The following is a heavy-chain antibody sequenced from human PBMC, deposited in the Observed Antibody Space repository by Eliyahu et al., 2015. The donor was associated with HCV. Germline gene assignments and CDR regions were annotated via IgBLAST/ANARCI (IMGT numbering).Heavy chain of an antibody. D-gene: IGHD6-6*01. J-gene: IGHJ4*02. V-gene: IGHV4-39*01. CDR1: SSYY. CDR3: ARHVQQLVPALR. CDR2: IYYSGST. Sequence: QLQLQEWGPGLVKPSETLSLSSSYYWGWIRQPPGKGLEWIGSIYYSGSTYYNPSLKSRVTISVDTSKNQFSLKLSSVTAADTAVYYCARHVQQLVPALRWGQGTLVTVSS.